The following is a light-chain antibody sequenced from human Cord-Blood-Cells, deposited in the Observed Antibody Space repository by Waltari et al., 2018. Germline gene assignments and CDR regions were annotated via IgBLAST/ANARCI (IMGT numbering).Light chain of an antibody. CDR2: EVS. J-gene: IGLJ2*01. V-gene: IGLV2-8*01. CDR3: SSYAGSNNVV. Sequence: QSALTQPPSASGSPGQSVTISCTGTSSDVGGYNYVSWYQQHPGKAPKLMIDEVSKRPSVVPDRFSGSKSGTTASLTVSGLQAEDEADYYCSSYAGSNNVVFGGGTKLTVL. CDR1: SSDVGGYNY.